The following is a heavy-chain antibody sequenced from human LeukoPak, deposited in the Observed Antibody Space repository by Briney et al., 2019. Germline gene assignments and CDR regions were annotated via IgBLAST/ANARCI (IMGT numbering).Heavy chain of an antibody. CDR2: ISAYNGNT. V-gene: IGHV1-18*01. Sequence: PGASVKVSCKASGYTFTSYGISWVRQAPGQGLEWMGWISAYNGNTNYAQKLQGRVTMTTDTSTSTAYMELRSLRSDDTAVYYCAREASIVGATTAYYYYMDVWGKGTTVTISS. CDR1: GYTFTSYG. CDR3: AREASIVGATTAYYYYMDV. D-gene: IGHD1-26*01. J-gene: IGHJ6*03.